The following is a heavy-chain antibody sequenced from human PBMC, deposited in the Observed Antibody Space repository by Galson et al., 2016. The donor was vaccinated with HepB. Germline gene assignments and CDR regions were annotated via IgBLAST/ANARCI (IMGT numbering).Heavy chain of an antibody. V-gene: IGHV3-33*03. D-gene: IGHD5-18*01. J-gene: IGHJ1*01. CDR2: IWYDGSNK. CDR3: AKARGYAFGPGES. CDR1: GFTFSTSG. Sequence: SLRLSCAASGFTFSTSGMHWVRQAPGKGLEWVAVIWYDGSNKYHADSVQGRFTISRDNSNNTVFLQMNSLRADDTAVYYCAKARGYAFGPGESWGQGTLVTVSS.